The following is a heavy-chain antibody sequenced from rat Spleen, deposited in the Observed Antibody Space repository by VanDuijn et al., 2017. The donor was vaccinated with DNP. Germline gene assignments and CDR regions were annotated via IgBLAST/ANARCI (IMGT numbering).Heavy chain of an antibody. CDR2: ISSDGSRS. CDR1: GFNFNTYD. D-gene: IGHD1-9*01. Sequence: EVQLVQSGGGLVQPGGSMKLSCAASGFNFNTYDMAWVRQAPKKGLEWVATISSDGSRSDYRDSVKGRFTISRDNAKSSLYLQMDSLRSEDTATYYCTTESTYYGYFDYWGQGVMVPVSS. J-gene: IGHJ2*01. V-gene: IGHV5-20*01. CDR3: TTESTYYGYFDY.